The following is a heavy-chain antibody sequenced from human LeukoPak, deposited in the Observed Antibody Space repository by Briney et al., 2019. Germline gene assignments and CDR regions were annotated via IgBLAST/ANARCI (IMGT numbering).Heavy chain of an antibody. V-gene: IGHV3-7*03. CDR2: IKQDGSEK. CDR1: GFTFSSYW. J-gene: IGHJ4*02. D-gene: IGHD5-12*01. Sequence: GGSLRLSCAASGFTFSSYWMSWVRQAPGKGLEWVANIKQDGSEKYYVDSVKGRFTISRDNAKNSLYLQMNSLRAEDTAMYYCARARTRGYSGYGEGYWGQGTLVTVSS. CDR3: ARARTRGYSGYGEGY.